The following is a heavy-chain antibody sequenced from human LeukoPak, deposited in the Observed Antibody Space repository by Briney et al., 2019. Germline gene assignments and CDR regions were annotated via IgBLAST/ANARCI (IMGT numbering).Heavy chain of an antibody. D-gene: IGHD2/OR15-2a*01. Sequence: PGGSLRLSCAASGFTFSSYTMHWVRQTPGKGLEWVAVISDDGHGRVQYYADSVKGRFTVSRDSSKNTLYLQMNSLRAEDTAVYYCARRMDYWGQGTLVTVSS. CDR1: GFTFSSYT. V-gene: IGHV3-30*04. CDR3: ARRMDY. CDR2: ISDDGHGRVQ. J-gene: IGHJ4*02.